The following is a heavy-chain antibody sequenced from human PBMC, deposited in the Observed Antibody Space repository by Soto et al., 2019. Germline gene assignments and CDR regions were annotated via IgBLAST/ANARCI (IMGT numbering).Heavy chain of an antibody. CDR2: IYWDDDQ. CDR3: AHSGNYDILTGYYKGGGWFDP. CDR1: GFSLSTSGVG. D-gene: IGHD3-9*01. V-gene: IGHV2-5*02. J-gene: IGHJ5*02. Sequence: QITLKESGPTLVKPTQTLTLTCTFSGFSLSTSGVGVGWIRQPPGRALEWLALIYWDDDQRYRPSLKSRLTITKDTSKNQVVLTMTNTDPVDTATYYCAHSGNYDILTGYYKGGGWFDPWGQGTLVTVSS.